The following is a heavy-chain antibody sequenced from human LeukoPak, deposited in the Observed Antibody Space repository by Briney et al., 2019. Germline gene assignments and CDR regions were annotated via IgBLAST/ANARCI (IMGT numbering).Heavy chain of an antibody. D-gene: IGHD5-12*01. CDR2: IYYSGCT. J-gene: IGHJ4*02. V-gene: IGHV4-39*01. Sequence: PSETLSLTCTVSGGSISSSSYYWGWIRQPPGKGLEWIGSIYYSGCTYYNPSLKSRVTISVDTSKNQFSLKLSSVTAADTAVYYCARHIVATITGVDYWGQGTLVTVSS. CDR1: GGSISSSSYY. CDR3: ARHIVATITGVDY.